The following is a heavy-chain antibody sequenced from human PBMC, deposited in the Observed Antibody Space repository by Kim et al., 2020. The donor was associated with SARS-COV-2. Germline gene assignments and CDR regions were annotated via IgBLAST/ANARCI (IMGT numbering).Heavy chain of an antibody. V-gene: IGHV3-11*04. CDR3: ARDMTY. J-gene: IGHJ4*02. Sequence: SGSAIYHADAVKGRFTISRDNAKKSLYLQMNSLRAEDTAMYYCARDMTYWGQGTLVTVSS. CDR2: SGSAI. D-gene: IGHD3-16*01.